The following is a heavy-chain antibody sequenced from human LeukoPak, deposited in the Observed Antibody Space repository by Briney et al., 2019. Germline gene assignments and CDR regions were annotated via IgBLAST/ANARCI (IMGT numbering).Heavy chain of an antibody. D-gene: IGHD6-19*01. Sequence: GGSLRLSCAASGFTFSSYWRSWVRQAPGKGLEWVANIKQDGSEKYYVYFVKGRSTIVSNNAKKSLHLLMNSLRADDAAVYCGARDPKLIAVEDYWGQGNLVTVSS. CDR2: IKQDGSEK. V-gene: IGHV3-7*01. CDR1: GFTFSSYW. CDR3: ARDPKLIAVEDY. J-gene: IGHJ4*02.